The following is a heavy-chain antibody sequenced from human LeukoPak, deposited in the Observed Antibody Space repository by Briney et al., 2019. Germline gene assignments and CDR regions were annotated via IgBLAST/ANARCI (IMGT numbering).Heavy chain of an antibody. CDR2: ISSSSSYI. Sequence: GGSLSLSCAASGFTFSSYSMNWVRQAPGKGLEWVSSISSSSSYIYYADSVKGRFTISRDNAKNSLYLQMNSLRAEDTARYYCARDRTGSGSYSDHWGQGTLITVSS. CDR3: ARDRTGSGSYSDH. J-gene: IGHJ4*02. V-gene: IGHV3-21*01. CDR1: GFTFSSYS. D-gene: IGHD3-10*01.